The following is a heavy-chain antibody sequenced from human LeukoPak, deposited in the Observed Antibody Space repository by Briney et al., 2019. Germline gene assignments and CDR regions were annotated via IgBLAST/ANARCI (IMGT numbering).Heavy chain of an antibody. CDR2: ISGSGGST. Sequence: PGGSLRLSCAASGFTFSSYAMSWVRQAPGKGLEWVSAISGSGGSTYYADSVKGRFTISRDNSENTLYLQMNSLRAEDTAVYYCAKGIGGVAEKGTFDYWGQGTLVTVSS. J-gene: IGHJ4*02. D-gene: IGHD2-15*01. V-gene: IGHV3-23*01. CDR1: GFTFSSYA. CDR3: AKGIGGVAEKGTFDY.